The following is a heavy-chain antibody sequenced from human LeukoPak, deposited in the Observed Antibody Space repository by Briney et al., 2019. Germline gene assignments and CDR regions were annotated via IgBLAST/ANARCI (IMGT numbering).Heavy chain of an antibody. J-gene: IGHJ3*02. CDR2: IYSDGST. D-gene: IGHD1-26*01. V-gene: IGHV3-53*01. CDR3: ARELREHGVLDI. Sequence: GGSLRLSCAASGLIVSSNYISWVRQAPGKGLEWVSEIYSDGSTYYAASVKGRFSFYRDNSKNTVYLQMNSLSADDTAVYYCARELREHGVLDIWGQGTMVTVSS. CDR1: GLIVSSNY.